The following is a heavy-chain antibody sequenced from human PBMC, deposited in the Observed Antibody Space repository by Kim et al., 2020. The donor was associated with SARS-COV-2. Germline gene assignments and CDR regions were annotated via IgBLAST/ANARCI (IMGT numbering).Heavy chain of an antibody. V-gene: IGHV4-61*01. Sequence: SETLSLTCTVSGGSVSSGSYFWSWIRQPPGKGLEWIGYIYYSGNTNYNPSLKSRVTMSVDTSKNQFSLKLRSVTAADTAVYYCARAPNDFWSGYPYYFDYWGQGTLVTGSP. J-gene: IGHJ4*02. D-gene: IGHD3-3*01. CDR1: GGSVSSGSYF. CDR3: ARAPNDFWSGYPYYFDY. CDR2: IYYSGNT.